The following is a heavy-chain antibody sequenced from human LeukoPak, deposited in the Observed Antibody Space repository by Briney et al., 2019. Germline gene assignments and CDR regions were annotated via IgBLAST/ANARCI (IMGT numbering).Heavy chain of an antibody. J-gene: IGHJ4*02. V-gene: IGHV3-33*01. CDR3: ARNSYSSSWPDY. Sequence: GGSLRLSCAASGFTFSSYGMHWVRQAPGKGLEWVAVIWYDGSNKYYADSVKGRFTISRDSSKNTLYLQVNSLRAEDTAVYYCARNSYSSSWPDYWGQGTLVTVSS. CDR2: IWYDGSNK. CDR1: GFTFSSYG. D-gene: IGHD6-13*01.